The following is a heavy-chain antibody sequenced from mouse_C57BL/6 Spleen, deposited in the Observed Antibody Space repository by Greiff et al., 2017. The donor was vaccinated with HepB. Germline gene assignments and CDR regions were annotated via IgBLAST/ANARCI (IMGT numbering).Heavy chain of an antibody. D-gene: IGHD4-1*01. Sequence: QVQLLQSGPELVKPGASVKISCTASGYAFSSSCMYWLNLRPGKGLAWIGRIYPGTGDTNYNGKFKGKATLTADKSSSTAYMQLSSLTSEDSAVYFCAREDYSLNWDVLPFDYWGQGTTLTVSS. J-gene: IGHJ2*01. CDR3: AREDYSLNWDVLPFDY. CDR2: IYPGTGDT. V-gene: IGHV1-82*01. CDR1: GYAFSSSC.